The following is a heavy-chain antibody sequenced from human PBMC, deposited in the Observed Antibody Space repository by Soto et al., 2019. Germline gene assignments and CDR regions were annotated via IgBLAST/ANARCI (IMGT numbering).Heavy chain of an antibody. Sequence: SETLSLTCTVSGGSISSSSYYWGWIRQPPGKGLEWIGSIYYSGSTYYNPSLKSRVTISVDTSKNQFSLKLSSVTAADTAVYYCARLIAARASFVDYWGQGTLVTVSS. CDR2: IYYSGST. D-gene: IGHD6-6*01. J-gene: IGHJ4*02. V-gene: IGHV4-39*01. CDR1: GGSISSSSYY. CDR3: ARLIAARASFVDY.